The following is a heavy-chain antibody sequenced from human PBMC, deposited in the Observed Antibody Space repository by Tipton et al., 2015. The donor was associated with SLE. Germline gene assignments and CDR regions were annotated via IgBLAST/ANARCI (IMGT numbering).Heavy chain of an antibody. CDR2: ISSTGNTI. J-gene: IGHJ4*02. D-gene: IGHD2/OR15-2a*01. V-gene: IGHV3-11*01. Sequence: SLRLSCAASGFILRDYYMSWIRQAPGKGLEWVSYISSTGNTIYADSVKGRFTLSRGNAENSLSVHMNSLRAEDTAVYYCARGEVPFSYFDYWGQGTLVTVSS. CDR1: GFILRDYY. CDR3: ARGEVPFSYFDY.